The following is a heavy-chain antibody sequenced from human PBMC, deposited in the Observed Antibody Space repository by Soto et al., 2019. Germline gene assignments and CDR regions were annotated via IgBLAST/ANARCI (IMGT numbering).Heavy chain of an antibody. CDR2: ISSGGSYK. V-gene: IGHV3-21*01. J-gene: IGHJ4*02. D-gene: IGHD6-19*01. CDR1: GFTFSAYG. Sequence: EVQLVESGGGLVKPGGSLRLSCVASGFTFSAYGMNWVRQSPGKGLEWVSSISSGGSYKNYADSVKGRFTISRDNAKKSLHLQLNSLRAEDTAVYYCARDSSRGHFDFWGQGTLVTVSS. CDR3: ARDSSRGHFDF.